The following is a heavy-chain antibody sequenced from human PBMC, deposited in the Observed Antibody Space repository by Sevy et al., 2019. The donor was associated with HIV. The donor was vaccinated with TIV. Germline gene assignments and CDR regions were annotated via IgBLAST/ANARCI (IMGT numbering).Heavy chain of an antibody. Sequence: GGSLRLSCTTSGFTFSAYAMHWVRQAPGKGLEWVAIIWSDGAYQYHGDSVKGRFTISRDNCKNTLYLQMNSLRVEDTAVYYCARGGYYYDNAAYYAFDSWGQGTLVTVSS. V-gene: IGHV3-33*01. CDR3: ARGGYYYDNAAYYAFDS. J-gene: IGHJ4*02. D-gene: IGHD3-22*01. CDR2: IWSDGAYQ. CDR1: GFTFSAYA.